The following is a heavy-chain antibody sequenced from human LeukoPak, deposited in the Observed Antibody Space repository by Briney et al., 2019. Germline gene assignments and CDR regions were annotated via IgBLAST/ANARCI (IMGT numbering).Heavy chain of an antibody. Sequence: GGSLRLSCVASGFTFSSYSMSWVRQAPGKGLEWVSYIDTSSSTIYYADSVKGRFTISRDNAKNSLYLQMNSLRAEDTAVYYCARDRAGGYEDYWGQGTLVTASS. V-gene: IGHV3-48*04. CDR3: ARDRAGGYEDY. CDR2: IDTSSSTI. J-gene: IGHJ4*02. D-gene: IGHD3-16*01. CDR1: GFTFSSYS.